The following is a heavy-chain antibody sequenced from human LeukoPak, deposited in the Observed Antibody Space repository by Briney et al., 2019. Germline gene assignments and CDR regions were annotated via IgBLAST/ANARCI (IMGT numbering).Heavy chain of an antibody. CDR1: GYTFTSYG. Sequence: ASVKVSCKASGYTFTSYGISWVRQAPGQGLEWMGWISAYNGNTNYAQKLQGRVTMTTDTSTSTAYMELRSLRSDDTAVYYCAIAREVATIGGLGDAFDIWGQGTMVTVSS. V-gene: IGHV1-18*01. CDR2: ISAYNGNT. J-gene: IGHJ3*02. CDR3: AIAREVATIGGLGDAFDI. D-gene: IGHD5-12*01.